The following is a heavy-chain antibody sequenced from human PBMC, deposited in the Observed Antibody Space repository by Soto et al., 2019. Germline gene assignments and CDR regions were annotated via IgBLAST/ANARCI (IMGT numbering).Heavy chain of an antibody. CDR3: ARRLYYDSSGFEGGGMDV. J-gene: IGHJ6*02. V-gene: IGHV4-39*01. D-gene: IGHD3-22*01. CDR2: IYYSGST. CDR1: GGSISSSSYY. Sequence: PSETLSLTCTVSGGSISSSSYYWGWIRQPPGKGLEWIGSIYYSGSTYYNPSLKSQVTISVDTSKNQFSLKLSSVTAAVTAVFYCARRLYYDSSGFEGGGMDVWGQGTTVTVSS.